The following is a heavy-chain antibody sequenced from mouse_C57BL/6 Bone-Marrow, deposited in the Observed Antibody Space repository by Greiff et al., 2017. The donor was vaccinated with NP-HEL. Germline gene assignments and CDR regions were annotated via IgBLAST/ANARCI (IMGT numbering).Heavy chain of an antibody. CDR3: AREEYDY. CDR2: IYPGDGDT. CDR1: GYAFSSSW. Sequence: QVQLQQSGPELVKPGASVKISCKASGYAFSSSWMNWVKQRPGKGLEWIGRIYPGDGDTNYNGKFKGKATLTADKASSTAYMKLSSLTSEDSAVYFWAREEYDYRGQGTTLTVSS. J-gene: IGHJ2*01. V-gene: IGHV1-82*01. D-gene: IGHD5-1*01.